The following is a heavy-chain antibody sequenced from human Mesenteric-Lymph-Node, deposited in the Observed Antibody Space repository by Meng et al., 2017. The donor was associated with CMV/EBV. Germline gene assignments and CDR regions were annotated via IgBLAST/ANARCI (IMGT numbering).Heavy chain of an antibody. CDR1: GGSISSYY. CDR2: IYYRGNT. J-gene: IGHJ5*02. V-gene: IGHV4-59*12. Sequence: PSETLSLTCTVSGGSISSYYWSWIRQPPGKGLDWIGYIYYRGNTNYNPSLKSRVTISVDTSKNQFSLKLSSVTAADTAVYYCARDRGAAAGPPLDPWGQGTLVTVSS. CDR3: ARDRGAAAGPPLDP. D-gene: IGHD6-13*01.